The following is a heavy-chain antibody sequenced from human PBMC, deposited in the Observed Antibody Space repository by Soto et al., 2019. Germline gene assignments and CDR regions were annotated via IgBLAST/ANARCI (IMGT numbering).Heavy chain of an antibody. V-gene: IGHV3-74*01. D-gene: IGHD2-2*01. CDR3: ARIHCSSTSCYDVERYYGMDV. Sequence: EVQLVESGGGLVQPGGSLRLSCAASGFTFSSYWMHWVRQAPGKGLVWVSRINSDVSSTSYADSVKGRFTISRDNAKNTLYLQMNSLRAEDTAVYYCARIHCSSTSCYDVERYYGMDVWGQGTTVTVSS. CDR1: GFTFSSYW. CDR2: INSDVSST. J-gene: IGHJ6*02.